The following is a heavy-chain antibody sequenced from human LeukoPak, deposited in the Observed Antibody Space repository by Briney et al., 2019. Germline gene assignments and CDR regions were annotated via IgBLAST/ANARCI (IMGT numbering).Heavy chain of an antibody. V-gene: IGHV1-69*05. J-gene: IGHJ6*03. CDR3: ARAKYYDILTGYSTLYYYYYMDV. CDR2: IIPIFDTT. CDR1: GGTFSSYA. D-gene: IGHD3-9*01. Sequence: SVKVSCKASGGTFSSYAINWVRQAPGQGLEWMGGIIPIFDTTNYAQKFQGRVTITTDESTSTAYMELSSLRSEDTAVYYCARAKYYDILTGYSTLYYYYYMDVWGKGTTVTASS.